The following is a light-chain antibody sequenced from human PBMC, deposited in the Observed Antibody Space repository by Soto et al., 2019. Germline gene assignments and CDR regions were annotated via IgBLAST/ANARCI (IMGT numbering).Light chain of an antibody. CDR3: SSYTNRSIPYVV. CDR2: EVT. Sequence: QSALTQPASVSGSPGQSITISCTGTSSDVGDYNYVSWYQQHPGKAPKLMISEVTNRPSGVSNRFSGSKSGNTASLTISGLQAEDEADYYWSSYTNRSIPYVVFGGGTKLTVL. V-gene: IGLV2-14*01. CDR1: SSDVGDYNY. J-gene: IGLJ2*01.